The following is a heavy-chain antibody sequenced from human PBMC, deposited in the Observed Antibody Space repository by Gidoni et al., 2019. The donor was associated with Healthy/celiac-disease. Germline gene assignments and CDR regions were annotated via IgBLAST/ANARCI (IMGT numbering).Heavy chain of an antibody. CDR2: INHSGST. CDR3: ASLGYSSSRVGYYYGMDV. CDR1: GGSFSGYY. Sequence: QVQLQQWGAGLLKPSETLSLTCAVYGGSFSGYYWSWIRQPPGKGLEWIGEINHSGSTNYNPSLKSRVTISVDTSKNQFSLKLSSVTAADTAVYYCASLGYSSSRVGYYYGMDVWGQGTTVTVSS. V-gene: IGHV4-34*01. J-gene: IGHJ6*02. D-gene: IGHD6-6*01.